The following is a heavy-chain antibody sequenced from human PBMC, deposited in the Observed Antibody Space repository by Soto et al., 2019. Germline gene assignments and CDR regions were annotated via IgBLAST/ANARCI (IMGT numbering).Heavy chain of an antibody. CDR2: ISYDGGNK. CDR3: ARPDYGSGSYPDY. J-gene: IGHJ4*02. Sequence: QVQLVESGGGVVQPGRSLRLSCAASGFTFSSYAMHWVRQAPGKGLEWVAVISYDGGNKYYADSVKGRFTISRDNSKNTLYPQINSLRAGDTAVYSCARPDYGSGSYPDYWGQGTLGTVSS. V-gene: IGHV3-30-3*01. D-gene: IGHD3-10*01. CDR1: GFTFSSYA.